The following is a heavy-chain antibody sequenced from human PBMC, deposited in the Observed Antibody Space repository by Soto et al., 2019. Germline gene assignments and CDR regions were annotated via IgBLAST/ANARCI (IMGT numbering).Heavy chain of an antibody. CDR3: ARALSFGELWPYFDI. CDR1: GYTFTSYG. J-gene: IGHJ3*02. V-gene: IGHV1-18*01. CDR2: ISAYNGNT. D-gene: IGHD3-10*01. Sequence: ASVKVSCKASGYTFTSYGISWVRQAPGQGLEWMGWISAYNGNTNYAQKLQGRVTMTTDTSTSTAYMELRSLRSDDTAVYYCARALSFGELWPYFDIWGQGTMVTVSS.